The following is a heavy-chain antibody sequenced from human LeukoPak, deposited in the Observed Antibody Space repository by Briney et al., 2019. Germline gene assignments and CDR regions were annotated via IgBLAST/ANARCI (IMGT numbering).Heavy chain of an antibody. CDR3: ARDGRAVAGNRGVDAFDI. CDR1: GFTFSSYA. CDR2: ISYDGSNK. D-gene: IGHD6-19*01. V-gene: IGHV3-30-3*01. Sequence: GGSLRLSRAASGFTFSSYAIHWVRQAPGKGLEWVAVISYDGSNKYYADSVKGRFTISRDNSKNTLYLQMNSLRTEDTAVYYCARDGRAVAGNRGVDAFDIWGQGTMVTVSS. J-gene: IGHJ3*02.